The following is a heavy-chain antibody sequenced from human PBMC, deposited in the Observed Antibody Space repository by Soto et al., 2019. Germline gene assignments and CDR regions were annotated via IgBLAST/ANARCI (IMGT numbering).Heavy chain of an antibody. D-gene: IGHD5-12*01. V-gene: IGHV1-3*01. J-gene: IGHJ4*02. CDR3: ARDKAGYSGYDFDY. Sequence: ASVKVSCKASGYAFTSYAMHWVRQAPGQRLEWMGWINAGNGNTKYSQKFQGRVTFTRDTSASTAYMELSSLRSEDTAVYYCARDKAGYSGYDFDYWGQGTLVTVSS. CDR2: INAGNGNT. CDR1: GYAFTSYA.